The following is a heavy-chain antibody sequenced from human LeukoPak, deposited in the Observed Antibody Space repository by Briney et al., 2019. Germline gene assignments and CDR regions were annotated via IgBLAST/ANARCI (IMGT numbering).Heavy chain of an antibody. CDR1: GYTFTSYY. J-gene: IGHJ3*02. CDR2: INPSGGST. D-gene: IGHD3-22*01. CDR3: ARDYYDKDDAFDI. Sequence: ASVKVSCEASGYTFTSYYMHWVRQAPGQGLEWMGIINPSGGSTSYAQKFQGRVTMTRDTSTSTVYMELSSLRSDDTAVYYCARDYYDKDDAFDIWGQGTMVTVSS. V-gene: IGHV1-46*01.